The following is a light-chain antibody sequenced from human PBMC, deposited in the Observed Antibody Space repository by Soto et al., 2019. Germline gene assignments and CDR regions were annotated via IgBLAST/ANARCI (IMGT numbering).Light chain of an antibody. J-gene: IGKJ2*01. CDR3: QQYNNWPPYT. V-gene: IGKV3-15*01. CDR1: QSVSSN. Sequence: EIVMTQSPATLSVSPGERATLSCRASQSVSSNLAWYQQKPGQAPRLLIYGASTRATGIPARFSGSGSGTEFTLTISSLLSEDFAVYYWQQYNNWPPYTFGQGTKLEIK. CDR2: GAS.